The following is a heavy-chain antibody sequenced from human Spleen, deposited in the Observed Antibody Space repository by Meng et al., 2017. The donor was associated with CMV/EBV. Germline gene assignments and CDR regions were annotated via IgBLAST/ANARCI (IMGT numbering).Heavy chain of an antibody. D-gene: IGHD3-10*01. V-gene: IGHV3-23*01. J-gene: IGHJ4*02. Sequence: YGMSWVRQAPREGVEWVSAISGNGGSTYYAGSVKGRFTISRDNSKNTLYLQMNSLRAEDTAVYYCANSSITMVRGVILDPRAPPGDYWGQGTLVTVSS. CDR2: ISGNGGST. CDR1: YG. CDR3: ANSSITMVRGVILDPRAPPGDY.